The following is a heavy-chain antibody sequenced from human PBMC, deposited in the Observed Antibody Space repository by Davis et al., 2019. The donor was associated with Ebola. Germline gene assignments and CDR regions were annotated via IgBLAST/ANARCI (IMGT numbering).Heavy chain of an antibody. CDR1: GGSISSGGYY. CDR3: ARTDGSGSEGFNY. Sequence: PSETLSLTCTVSGGSISSGGYYWSWIRQHPGKGLEWIGYIYYSGSTYYNPSLKSRVTISVDTSKNQFSLKLSSVTAADTAVYYCARTDGSGSEGFNYWGQGTLVTVSS. CDR2: IYYSGST. V-gene: IGHV4-31*03. D-gene: IGHD3-10*01. J-gene: IGHJ4*02.